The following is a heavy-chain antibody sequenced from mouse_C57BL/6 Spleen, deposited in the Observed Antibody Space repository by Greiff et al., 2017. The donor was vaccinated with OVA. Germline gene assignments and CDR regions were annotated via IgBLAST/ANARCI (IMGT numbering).Heavy chain of an antibody. Sequence: EVKLQESEGGLVQPGSSMKLSCTASGFTFSDYYMAWVRQVPEKGLEWVANINYDGSSTYSLDSLTSRFIISSDNAKNILYLQMSSLKSEDTATYYCARDRYNGSSSYYAMDYWGQGTSVTVSS. CDR3: ARDRYNGSSSYYAMDY. V-gene: IGHV5-16*01. CDR2: INYDGSST. CDR1: GFTFSDYY. D-gene: IGHD1-1*01. J-gene: IGHJ4*01.